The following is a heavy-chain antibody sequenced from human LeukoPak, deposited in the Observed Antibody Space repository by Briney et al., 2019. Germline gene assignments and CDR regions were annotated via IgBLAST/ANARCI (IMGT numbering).Heavy chain of an antibody. CDR3: AVDISSNLYGDY. D-gene: IGHD6-13*01. J-gene: IGHJ4*02. Sequence: GASVTVSCKASAYTFTGYYMHWVRQAPGQGLEWKGRIKPNSGGTNYAQKFQGRVTMTRDTSISTTYMELSRPGSDDTAVYFIAVDISSNLYGDYWGQGTLVTVSS. CDR1: AYTFTGYY. CDR2: IKPNSGGT. V-gene: IGHV1-2*06.